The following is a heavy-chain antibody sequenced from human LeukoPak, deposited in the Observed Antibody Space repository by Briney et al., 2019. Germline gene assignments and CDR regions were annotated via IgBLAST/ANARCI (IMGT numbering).Heavy chain of an antibody. V-gene: IGHV1-46*01. J-gene: IGHJ4*02. D-gene: IGHD6-13*01. Sequence: ASVKVSCKASGYTFTSYYMHWVRQAPGQGLEWMGIINPSGGSTSYAQKFQGRVTMTRDTSISTAYMELSRLRSDDTAVYYCARCPYSSSWEFDYWGQGTLVTVSS. CDR3: ARCPYSSSWEFDY. CDR1: GYTFTSYY. CDR2: INPSGGST.